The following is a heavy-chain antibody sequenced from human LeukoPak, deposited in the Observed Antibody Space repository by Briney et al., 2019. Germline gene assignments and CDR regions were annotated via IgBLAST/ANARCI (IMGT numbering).Heavy chain of an antibody. J-gene: IGHJ4*02. CDR1: GDSISSTNYY. Sequence: KPSETLSLTCSVSGDSISSTNYYWAWIRQPPGKGPEWIASIIYTGNTYYNPSLQSRVTISQDTSKNHFSLRLNSVTAADTAVYFCAGLRTPVMTTVIWGQGILVTVSS. CDR3: AGLRTPVMTTVI. D-gene: IGHD4-17*01. CDR2: IIYTGNT. V-gene: IGHV4-39*07.